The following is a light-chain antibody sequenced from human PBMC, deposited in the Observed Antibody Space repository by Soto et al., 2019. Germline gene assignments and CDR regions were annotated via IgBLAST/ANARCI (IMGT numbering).Light chain of an antibody. CDR3: QQYNSYS. CDR1: QTISSW. V-gene: IGKV1-5*01. CDR2: DVS. Sequence: DIQMTQSPSTLSGSVGDRVTITCRASQTISSWLAWYQQKPGKAPKFLIYDVSTLESGVPSRFSGSGSGTEFTLTISSLQPDDFATYYCQQYNSYSFGQGTKVDIK. J-gene: IGKJ1*01.